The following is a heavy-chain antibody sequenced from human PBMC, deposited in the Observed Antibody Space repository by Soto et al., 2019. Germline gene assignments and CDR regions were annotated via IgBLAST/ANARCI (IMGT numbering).Heavy chain of an antibody. CDR1: GGSISSYY. D-gene: IGHD3-3*01. CDR3: ARHRTPIYDFWSGLRGRTFDY. V-gene: IGHV4-59*08. J-gene: IGHJ4*02. CDR2: IYYSGST. Sequence: SETLSLTCTVSGGSISSYYWSWIRQPPGKGLEWIGYIYYSGSTNYNPSLKSRVTISVDTSKNQFSLKLSSVTAADTAVYYCARHRTPIYDFWSGLRGRTFDYWGQGTLVTVSS.